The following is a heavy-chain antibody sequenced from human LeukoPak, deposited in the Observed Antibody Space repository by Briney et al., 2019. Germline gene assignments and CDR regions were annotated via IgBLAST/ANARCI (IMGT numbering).Heavy chain of an antibody. Sequence: GRSLRLSCAASGFTFPDYSMHWVRQPPGKGLEWVSGITWSGGSIAYADSVRGRFTISRDNAKSSLYLLMNSLRPEDTAMYYCAKKPPGGGIITDFDPWGQGTLVNVSS. CDR3: AKKPPGGGIITDFDP. D-gene: IGHD3-16*02. CDR1: GFTFPDYS. CDR2: ITWSGGSI. V-gene: IGHV3-9*01. J-gene: IGHJ5*01.